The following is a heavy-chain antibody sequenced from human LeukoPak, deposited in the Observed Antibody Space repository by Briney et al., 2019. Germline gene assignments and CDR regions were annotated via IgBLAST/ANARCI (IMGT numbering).Heavy chain of an antibody. Sequence: GGSLRLSCAASGFTFSSYGMHWVRQAPGKGLEWVAVIWYDGSNKYYADSVKGRFTISRDNAKNSLYLQMNSLRAEDTAVYYCATRQEEGMVRGGYYYYGMDVWGQGTTVTVSS. CDR3: ATRQEEGMVRGGYYYYGMDV. D-gene: IGHD3-10*01. V-gene: IGHV3-33*03. J-gene: IGHJ6*02. CDR2: IWYDGSNK. CDR1: GFTFSSYG.